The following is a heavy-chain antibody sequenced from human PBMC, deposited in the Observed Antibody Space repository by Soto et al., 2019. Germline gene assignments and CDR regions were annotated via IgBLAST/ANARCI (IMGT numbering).Heavy chain of an antibody. Sequence: GGSLRLSCAAPGFNFNIHSLHWLRQAPGEGLEWVAVMSTGGNSQYYADSVRGRFTISRDNAKNSVYLQMDSLRVEDTAVYYCARGGALKPFSSWGQGALVTVSS. CDR1: GFNFNIHS. CDR3: ARGGALKPFSS. CDR2: MSTGGNSQ. D-gene: IGHD3-16*01. J-gene: IGHJ5*02. V-gene: IGHV3-30-3*01.